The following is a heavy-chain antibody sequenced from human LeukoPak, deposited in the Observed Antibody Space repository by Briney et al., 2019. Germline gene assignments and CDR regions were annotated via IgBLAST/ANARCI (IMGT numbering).Heavy chain of an antibody. CDR3: ARGWVPSDITLK. D-gene: IGHD3-22*01. J-gene: IGHJ3*01. CDR2: ISSSSSTI. CDR1: GFTFRSYS. V-gene: IGHV3-48*02. Sequence: GGSLRLSCAASGFTFRSYSMNWARQAPGKGLEWVSYISSSSSTIYYADSVKGRFTISRDNAKNSLYLQMNSLRDEDTAVYYCARGWVPSDITLKWGQGTMVTVSS.